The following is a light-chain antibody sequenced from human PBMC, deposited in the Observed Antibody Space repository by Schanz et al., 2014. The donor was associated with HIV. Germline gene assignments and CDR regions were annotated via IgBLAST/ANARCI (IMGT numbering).Light chain of an antibody. CDR2: AAS. CDR3: QQYYSNPCT. Sequence: DIQMTQSPSSLSASVGDRVTITCRASQSISSYLNWYQQKPGKAPKLLIYAASTLQSGVPSRFSGSGSGTDFTLTISSLQAEDVAVYYCQQYYSNPCTFGQGTKLEIK. V-gene: IGKV1-27*01. CDR1: QSISSY. J-gene: IGKJ2*02.